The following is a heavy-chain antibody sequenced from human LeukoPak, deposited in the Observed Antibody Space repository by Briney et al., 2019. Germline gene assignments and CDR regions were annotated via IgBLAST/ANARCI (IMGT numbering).Heavy chain of an antibody. J-gene: IGHJ3*02. CDR2: IYYSGST. V-gene: IGHV4-39*01. CDR3: ARSRTTSHDAFDM. Sequence: SETLSLTCTVSGGSISSGGYYWSWIRQHPGKGLEWIGSIYYSGSTYYNSSLKSRVTISVDTSKNQFSLKLTSVTAADTAVYYCARSRTTSHDAFDMWGQGTMVTVSS. D-gene: IGHD2/OR15-2a*01. CDR1: GGSISSGGYY.